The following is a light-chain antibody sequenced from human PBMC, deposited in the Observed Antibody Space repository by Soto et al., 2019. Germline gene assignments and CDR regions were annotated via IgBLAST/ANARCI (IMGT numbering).Light chain of an antibody. Sequence: EIVLTQSPATLSLSPGNRATLSCRASESVSRYLAWYQQKPGQAPRLLIYDASNRATGIPARLSGSGSGTDFSLTITSLEPEDFAVYYCHQRSNWPSTFGGGTKVEIK. V-gene: IGKV3-11*01. CDR1: ESVSRY. CDR2: DAS. CDR3: HQRSNWPST. J-gene: IGKJ4*01.